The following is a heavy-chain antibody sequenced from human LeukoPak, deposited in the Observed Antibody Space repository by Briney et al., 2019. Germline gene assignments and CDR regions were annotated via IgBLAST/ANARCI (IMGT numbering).Heavy chain of an antibody. J-gene: IGHJ4*02. V-gene: IGHV3-66*01. Sequence: GGSLRLSCAASEFSVGSNYMSWVPQAPGKGLEWVSLIYSGGSTNYADSVKGRFTISRDSSKNTLYLQMNSLRADDTAVYYCAAGVVGPLAWPAFDAWGQGTLVTVSS. D-gene: IGHD2-15*01. CDR3: AAGVVGPLAWPAFDA. CDR2: IYSGGST. CDR1: EFSVGSNY.